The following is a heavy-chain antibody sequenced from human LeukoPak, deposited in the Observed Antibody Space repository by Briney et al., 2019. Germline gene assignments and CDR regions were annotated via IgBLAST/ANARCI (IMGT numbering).Heavy chain of an antibody. V-gene: IGHV4-61*02. CDR1: GGSISSGSYY. Sequence: SQTLSLTCTVSGGSISSGSYYWSWIRQPAGKGLEWIGRIYTSGSTNYNPSLKSRVTISVDTSKNQFSLKLSSVTAADTAVYYCARLSYSSGWSLGYWGQGTLVTVSS. J-gene: IGHJ4*02. CDR2: IYTSGST. D-gene: IGHD6-19*01. CDR3: ARLSYSSGWSLGY.